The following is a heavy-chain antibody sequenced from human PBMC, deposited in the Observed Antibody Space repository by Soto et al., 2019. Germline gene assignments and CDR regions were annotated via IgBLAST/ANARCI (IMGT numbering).Heavy chain of an antibody. Sequence: QVQLQESGPGLVKPSETLSLTCTVSGGSISGYYWSWIRQSPEKGLEWIGHVYYSGSTKYNPSLKSRVTIAGDTSKNQFSLNLRSVTAADTAVYYCAMTVTTLYTWFDPWGQGILVTVSS. V-gene: IGHV4-59*08. J-gene: IGHJ5*02. CDR3: AMTVTTLYTWFDP. CDR2: VYYSGST. D-gene: IGHD4-4*01. CDR1: GGSISGYY.